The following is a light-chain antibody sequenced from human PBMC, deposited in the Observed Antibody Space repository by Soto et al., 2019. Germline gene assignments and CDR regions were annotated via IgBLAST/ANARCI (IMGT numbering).Light chain of an antibody. Sequence: EIVLTQSPATLSLSPGERATLSCRASQSVSSYLAWYQQKPGQAPRLLIYGVSNRATGIPDRFSGSGSGTDFTLTISSLQSEDFAVDYCQQYNNWPPLTFGGGTKVDIK. CDR2: GVS. J-gene: IGKJ4*01. CDR3: QQYNNWPPLT. V-gene: IGKV3D-15*01. CDR1: QSVSSY.